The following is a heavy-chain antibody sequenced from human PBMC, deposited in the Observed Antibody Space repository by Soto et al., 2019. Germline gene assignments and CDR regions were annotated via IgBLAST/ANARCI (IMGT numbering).Heavy chain of an antibody. J-gene: IGHJ4*02. CDR2: LSGSGGST. CDR1: GFTFSTYA. CDR3: AKESTKALRKYKTGPLSTH. Sequence: EVQLLESGGGLVQPGGSLRLSCAASGFTFSTYAMSWVRQAPGKGLEWVSSLSGSGGSTYYADSVKGRFTISRENSNGTVYLQMTSLTAEDTPVHYCAKESTKALRKYKTGPLSTHGGQGTLVTV. D-gene: IGHD2-2*01. V-gene: IGHV3-23*01.